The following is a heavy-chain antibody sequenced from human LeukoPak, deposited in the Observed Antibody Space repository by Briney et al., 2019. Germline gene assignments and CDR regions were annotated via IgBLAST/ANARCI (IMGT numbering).Heavy chain of an antibody. D-gene: IGHD1-26*01. V-gene: IGHV1-46*01. CDR1: GYTFTSYY. J-gene: IGHJ1*01. Sequence: ASVKVSCKASGYTFTSYYMHWVRQAPGQGLEWMGIINPSGGSTSYAQKFQGRVTITADESTSTAYMALSSLRSEDTAVYYCARDSSEFRSFILHWGQGTLVTVSS. CDR3: ARDSSEFRSFILH. CDR2: INPSGGST.